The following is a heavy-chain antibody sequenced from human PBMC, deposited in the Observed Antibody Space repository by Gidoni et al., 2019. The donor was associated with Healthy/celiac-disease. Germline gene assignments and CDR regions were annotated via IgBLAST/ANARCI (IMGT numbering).Heavy chain of an antibody. CDR3: ASSYSSGWYFDY. J-gene: IGHJ4*02. Sequence: EVQLVESGGGLVQPGGSLRLSCAASGFTFSSYWLSWVPQAPGKGLEGVANIKQDGSEKYYVDSVKGRFTISRDNAKNSLYLQMNSLRAEDTAVYYCASSYSSGWYFDYWGQGTLVTVSS. CDR2: IKQDGSEK. D-gene: IGHD6-19*01. CDR1: GFTFSSYW. V-gene: IGHV3-7*01.